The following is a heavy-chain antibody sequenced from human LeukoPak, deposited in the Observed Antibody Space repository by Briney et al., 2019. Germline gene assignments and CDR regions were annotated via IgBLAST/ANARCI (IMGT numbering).Heavy chain of an antibody. D-gene: IGHD5-18*01. J-gene: IGHJ4*02. Sequence: SETLSLTCTVSGGSISSYYRSWIRQPPGKGLEWIGYIYYSGSTNYNPSLKSRVTISVDTSKNQFSLKLSSVTAADTAVYYCARDLGGYSYGPNFDYWGQGTLVTVSS. CDR3: ARDLGGYSYGPNFDY. CDR2: IYYSGST. CDR1: GGSISSYY. V-gene: IGHV4-59*01.